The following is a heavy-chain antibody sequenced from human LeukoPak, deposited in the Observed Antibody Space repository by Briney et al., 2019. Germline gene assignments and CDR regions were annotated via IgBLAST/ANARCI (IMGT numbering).Heavy chain of an antibody. V-gene: IGHV3-9*01. J-gene: IGHJ4*02. CDR3: VKEGYDSSGYPDY. CDR2: ISWNSGSI. D-gene: IGHD3-22*01. Sequence: PGGSLRLSCAASGFTFDDYAMRWVRQTPGKGLEWVSGISWNSGSIGYADSVKGRFTISRDNAKNSLYLHMNSLRTEDTALYHCVKEGYDSSGYPDYWGQGTLVTVSS. CDR1: GFTFDDYA.